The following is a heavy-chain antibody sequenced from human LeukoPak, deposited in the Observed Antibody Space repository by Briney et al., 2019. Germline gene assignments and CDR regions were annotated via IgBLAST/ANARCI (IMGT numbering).Heavy chain of an antibody. CDR2: INPSGGST. V-gene: IGHV1-46*01. J-gene: IGHJ4*02. D-gene: IGHD3-10*01. Sequence: ASVKVSCKASGYTFTSYYMHWVRQAPGQGLEWMGIINPSGGSTSYAQKFQGRVTMTRDTSTSTVYMELSGLRSEDTAVYYCARVAGVGSGSYGSDYWGQGTLVTVSS. CDR1: GYTFTSYY. CDR3: ARVAGVGSGSYGSDY.